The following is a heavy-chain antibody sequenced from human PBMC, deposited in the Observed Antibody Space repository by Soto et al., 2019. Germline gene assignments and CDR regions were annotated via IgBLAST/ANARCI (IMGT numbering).Heavy chain of an antibody. CDR2: ISYDGSNK. V-gene: IGHV3-30*18. CDR1: GFTFSSYG. J-gene: IGHJ4*02. CDR3: AEEHPPQYTAMAHFDY. D-gene: IGHD5-18*01. Sequence: GSLRLSCAASGFTFSSYGMHWVRQAPGKGLEWVAVISYDGSNKYYADSVKGRFTISRDNSKNTLYLQMNSLRAEDTAVYYCAEEHPPQYTAMAHFDYWGQGTLVTVSS.